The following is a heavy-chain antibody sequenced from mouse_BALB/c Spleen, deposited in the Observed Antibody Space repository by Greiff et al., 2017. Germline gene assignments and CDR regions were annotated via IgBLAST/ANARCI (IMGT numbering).Heavy chain of an antibody. V-gene: IGHV5-6*02. D-gene: IGHD1-1*01. CDR2: ISSGGSYT. Sequence: EVMLVESGGDLVKPGGSLKLSCAASGFTFSSYGMSWVRQTPDKRLEWVATISSGGSYTYYPDSVKGRFTISRDNAKNTLYLQMSSLKSEDTAMYYCARHEITTDAMDYWGQGTSVTVSS. CDR1: GFTFSSYG. J-gene: IGHJ4*01. CDR3: ARHEITTDAMDY.